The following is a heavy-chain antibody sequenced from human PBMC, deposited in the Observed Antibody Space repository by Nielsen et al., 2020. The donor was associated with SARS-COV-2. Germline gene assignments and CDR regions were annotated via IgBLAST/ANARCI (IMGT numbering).Heavy chain of an antibody. Sequence: SETLSLTCAVYGGSFSGYYWSWIRQPPGKGLEWIGEINHSGSTNYNPSLKSRVTISVDTSKNQFSLKLSSVTAADTAVYYCARETGYCSGGSCYAYYFDYWGQGTLVTVSS. J-gene: IGHJ4*02. CDR3: ARETGYCSGGSCYAYYFDY. CDR1: GGSFSGYY. D-gene: IGHD2-15*01. V-gene: IGHV4-34*01. CDR2: INHSGST.